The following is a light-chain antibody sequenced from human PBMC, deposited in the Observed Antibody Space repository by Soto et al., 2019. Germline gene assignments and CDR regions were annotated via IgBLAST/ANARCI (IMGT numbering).Light chain of an antibody. CDR3: QQYYSGPQWT. V-gene: IGKV4-1*01. CDR2: WAS. J-gene: IGKJ1*01. CDR1: QTVLYSSNNKNY. Sequence: DIVMSQSPDSLAVSLGERATINCKSSQTVLYSSNNKNYLAWYQHKPGQPPKLLIYWASTRESGVPDRFSGRGSWTDFTLTISSLQAEDVAVYYCQQYYSGPQWTFGQGTKVEIK.